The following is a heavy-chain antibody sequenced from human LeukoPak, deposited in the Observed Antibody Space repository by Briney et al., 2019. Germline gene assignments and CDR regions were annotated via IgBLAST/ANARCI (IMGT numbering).Heavy chain of an antibody. D-gene: IGHD6-19*01. CDR1: GFTVSSNY. J-gene: IGHJ4*02. Sequence: GGSLRLSCAAAGFTVSSNYMSWVRQAPGKGLEWVSVIHSGGSTYYADSVEGRFTISRDSSKNTLCLQMNSLRAEDTAVYYCASRAVAGFYYFDYWGQGTLVTVSS. CDR3: ASRAVAGFYYFDY. V-gene: IGHV3-66*01. CDR2: IHSGGST.